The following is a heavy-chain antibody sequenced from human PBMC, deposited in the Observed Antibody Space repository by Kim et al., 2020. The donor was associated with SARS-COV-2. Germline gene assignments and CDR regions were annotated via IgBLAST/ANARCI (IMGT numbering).Heavy chain of an antibody. CDR3: AKDNRLYCDSATSFDF. J-gene: IGHJ4*02. V-gene: IGHV3-9*01. CDR1: GFTFDDCA. D-gene: IGHD3-10*01. Sequence: GGSLRLSCAASGFTFDDCAMHWVRQVPGKGLEWVSSICWNSGNIDYADSVRGRFTISRDNAKNSLYLQMNSLGAEDTALYYCAKDNRLYCDSATSFDFWGQGTLVTVS. CDR2: ICWNSGNI.